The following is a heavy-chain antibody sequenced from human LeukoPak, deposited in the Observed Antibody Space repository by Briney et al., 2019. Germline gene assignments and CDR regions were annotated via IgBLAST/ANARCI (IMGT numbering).Heavy chain of an antibody. Sequence: GASVKVSCKASGYTFKDHKIHWVRQAPEKGLEWLGRVYPENGEAMYAEKFQGRVTITADTSTDTSYMELSSLRSEDSAMYYCITALMPYSVSQYWGQGTLASVSS. CDR1: GYTFKDHK. CDR3: ITALMPYSVSQY. CDR2: VYPENGEA. V-gene: IGHV1-69-2*01. D-gene: IGHD2-2*01. J-gene: IGHJ4*02.